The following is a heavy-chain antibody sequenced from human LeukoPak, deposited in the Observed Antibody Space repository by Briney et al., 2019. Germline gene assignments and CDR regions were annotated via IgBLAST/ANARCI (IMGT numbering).Heavy chain of an antibody. D-gene: IGHD1-7*01. J-gene: IGHJ6*02. CDR3: ARGRGITGTTTGYYYYYGMDV. V-gene: IGHV4-59*01. CDR2: IYYSGST. CDR1: GGSISSYY. Sequence: PSETLSLTCTVSGGSISSYYCSWLRQPPGKGLEWVGYIYYSGSTNYNPSLKSRVTISVDTSKNQFSLKLSSVTAADTAVYYCARGRGITGTTTGYYYYYGMDVGGQGTTVTVSS.